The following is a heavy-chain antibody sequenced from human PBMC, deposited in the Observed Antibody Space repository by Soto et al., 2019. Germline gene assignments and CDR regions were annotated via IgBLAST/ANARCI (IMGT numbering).Heavy chain of an antibody. J-gene: IGHJ4*02. CDR1: GFTFSYYW. V-gene: IGHV3-74*01. D-gene: IGHD3-10*01. CDR3: ARGDRGAFDD. Sequence: EVQLVESGGDLVQPGGSLRLPCAASGFTFSYYWRHWVRQPPGKGLVWVSRIHSDGSATTYADSVKGRFTISRDNAKNRLYLQMNSLTADDTAVYYCARGDRGAFDDWGQGTLVTVSS. CDR2: IHSDGSAT.